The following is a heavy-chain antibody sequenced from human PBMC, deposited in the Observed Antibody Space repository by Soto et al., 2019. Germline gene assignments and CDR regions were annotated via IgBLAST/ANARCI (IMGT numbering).Heavy chain of an antibody. CDR3: AKGARSGWPWYFAL. CDR1: GLTFEAYA. V-gene: IGHV3-9*01. CDR2: ISWNSGAI. D-gene: IGHD6-19*01. J-gene: IGHJ2*01. Sequence: EVQLVESGGGLVQPGRSLRLSCAVSGLTFEAYAMIWVLQVPGKGLECVSSISWNSGAIDYAASVKGRFTISRDNAKKSRYLEMNSLRVEYTALYYCAKGARSGWPWYFALWGRCTLVTVSS.